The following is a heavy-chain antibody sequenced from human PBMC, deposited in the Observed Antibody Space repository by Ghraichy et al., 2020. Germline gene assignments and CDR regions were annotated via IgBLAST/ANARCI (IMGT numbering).Heavy chain of an antibody. Sequence: SVKVSCKASGGTFSSYTISWVRQAPGQGLEGMGRIIPILGIANYAQKFQGRVTITADKSTSTAYMELSSLRSEDPPVYYCARERGQSNAQDYSGYDNFDYWGQGTLVTVSS. V-gene: IGHV1-69*04. CDR1: GGTFSSYT. CDR3: ARERGQSNAQDYSGYDNFDY. D-gene: IGHD5-12*01. J-gene: IGHJ4*02. CDR2: IIPILGIA.